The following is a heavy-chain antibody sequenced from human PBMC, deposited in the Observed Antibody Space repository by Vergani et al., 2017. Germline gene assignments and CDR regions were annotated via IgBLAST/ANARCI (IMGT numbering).Heavy chain of an antibody. CDR3: ARPQSGSDYYYYYGMDV. J-gene: IGHJ6*02. CDR1: GFTFSSYW. CDR2: IKQDGSEK. Sequence: EVQLVESGGGLVQPGGSLRLSCAASGFTFSSYWMSWVRQAPGKGLEWVANIKQDGSEKYYVDSVKGRFTISRDHAKNSLYLQMNSLRAEDTAVYYCARPQSGSDYYYYYGMDVWGQGTTVTVSS. V-gene: IGHV3-7*02. D-gene: IGHD5-12*01.